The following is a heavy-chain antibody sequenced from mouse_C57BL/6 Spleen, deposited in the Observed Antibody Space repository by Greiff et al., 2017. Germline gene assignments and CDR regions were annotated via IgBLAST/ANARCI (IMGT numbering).Heavy chain of an antibody. CDR1: GYAFSSSW. CDR3: ARDYYGSSYDY. D-gene: IGHD1-1*01. V-gene: IGHV1-82*01. J-gene: IGHJ2*01. CDR2: IYPGDGDT. Sequence: VQLVESGPELVKPGASVKISCKASGYAFSSSWMNWVKQRPGQGLEWIGRIYPGDGDTNYNGKFKGKATLTADKSSSTAYMQLSSLTSEDSAVYCCARDYYGSSYDYWGQGTTLTVSS.